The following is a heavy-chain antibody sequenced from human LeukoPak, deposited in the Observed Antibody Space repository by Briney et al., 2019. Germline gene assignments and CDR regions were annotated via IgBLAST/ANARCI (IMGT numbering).Heavy chain of an antibody. CDR1: GGSISSYY. CDR3: ARYIVSYPHDAFDI. V-gene: IGHV4-59*01. Sequence: SETLSLTCSVSGGSISSYYWSWIRQPPGKGLEWIGYIYYSGSTNYNPSLKSRVTISVDTSKNQFSLKLSSVTAADTAFYYCARYIVSYPHDAFDIWGQGTMVTVSS. J-gene: IGHJ3*02. CDR2: IYYSGST. D-gene: IGHD1-26*01.